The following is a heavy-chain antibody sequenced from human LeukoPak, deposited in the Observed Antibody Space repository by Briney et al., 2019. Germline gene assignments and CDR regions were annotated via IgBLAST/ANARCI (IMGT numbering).Heavy chain of an antibody. CDR1: GFTFSSYG. CDR3: AKDKDPWKSTSISDFDY. J-gene: IGHJ4*02. CDR2: IRYDGSNK. D-gene: IGHD1-1*01. Sequence: PGGSLRLSCAASGFTFSSYGMHWVRQAPGKGLEWVAFIRYDGSNKYYADSVKGRFTISRDNSKNTLHLHMNSLRAEDTAMYFCAKDKDPWKSTSISDFDYWGQGTLVTVSS. V-gene: IGHV3-30*02.